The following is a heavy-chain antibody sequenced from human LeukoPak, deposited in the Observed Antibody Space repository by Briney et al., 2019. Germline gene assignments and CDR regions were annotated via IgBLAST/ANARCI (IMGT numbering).Heavy chain of an antibody. CDR3: ARTGDIVVVVAAIWFDP. Sequence: ASVKVSCKASGYTFTGYYMHWVRQAPGQGLEWMGWINPNSGGTNCAQKFQGRVTMTRDTSISTAYMELSRLRSDDTAVYYCARTGDIVVVVAAIWFDPWGQGTLVTVSS. CDR1: GYTFTGYY. CDR2: INPNSGGT. J-gene: IGHJ5*02. V-gene: IGHV1-2*02. D-gene: IGHD2-15*01.